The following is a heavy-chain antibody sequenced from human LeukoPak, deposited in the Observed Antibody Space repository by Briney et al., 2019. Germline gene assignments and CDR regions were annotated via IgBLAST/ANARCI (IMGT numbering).Heavy chain of an antibody. J-gene: IGHJ4*02. V-gene: IGHV6-1*01. Sequence: PSQTPSLTCAISGDSVSSNSAAWNWIRQSPSRGPEWLGRTYYRSKWYNDYAVSVKSRITINPDSSKNHFSLQLNSVTPEDTAVYYCARRSPYSGYDYAFDYWGQGTLVTVSS. CDR1: GDSVSSNSAA. CDR3: ARRSPYSGYDYAFDY. D-gene: IGHD5-12*01. CDR2: TYYRSKWYN.